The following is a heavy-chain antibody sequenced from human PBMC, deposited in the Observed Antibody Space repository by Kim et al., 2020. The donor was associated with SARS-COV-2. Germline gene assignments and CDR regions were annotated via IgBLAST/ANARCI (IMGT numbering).Heavy chain of an antibody. Sequence: GGSLRLSCGVSESSFTRYWMSWVRQTPEKGLEWVASIKPDGNGAAYVDSVGGRFTISRDNAKNTLFLEMSRLRVEDTAVYYCVRAKSGCFKYWGRGTLV. D-gene: IGHD1-26*01. CDR2: IKPDGNGA. CDR1: ESSFTRYW. J-gene: IGHJ1*01. CDR3: VRAKSGCFKY. V-gene: IGHV3-7*01.